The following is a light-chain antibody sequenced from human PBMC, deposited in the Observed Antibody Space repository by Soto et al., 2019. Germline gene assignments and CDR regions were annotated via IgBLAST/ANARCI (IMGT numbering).Light chain of an antibody. Sequence: EFVLTQSPATLSLSPVERAILSCRASQSVAGSLAWYQQKPGQAPRLLIYDISTRAAAIPARFSGSGSGADFTLIVSSLEPEDFALYYCQQRSNRSTFGQGTRLEIK. CDR3: QQRSNRST. J-gene: IGKJ5*01. CDR2: DIS. V-gene: IGKV3-11*01. CDR1: QSVAGS.